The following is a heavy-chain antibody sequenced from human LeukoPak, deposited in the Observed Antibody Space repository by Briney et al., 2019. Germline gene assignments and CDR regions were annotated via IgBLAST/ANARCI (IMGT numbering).Heavy chain of an antibody. Sequence: ASVKVSCKASGNTFTGYYMHWVRQAPGQGLEWMGWINPSSGGTNYAQKFQGRVTMTRDTSISTAYMELSRLRSDDTAVYYCARDSSGCGYWGQGTLVTVSS. CDR3: ARDSSGCGY. J-gene: IGHJ4*02. D-gene: IGHD6-19*01. CDR2: INPSSGGT. CDR1: GNTFTGYY. V-gene: IGHV1-2*02.